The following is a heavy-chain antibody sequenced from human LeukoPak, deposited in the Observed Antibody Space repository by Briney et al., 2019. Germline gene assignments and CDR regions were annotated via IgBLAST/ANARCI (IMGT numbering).Heavy chain of an antibody. V-gene: IGHV3-53*01. Sequence: GGSLRLSCAASGFTFSFYAMSWVRQAPGKGLEWVSVIYTAGTTYYADSVKGRFTISRDNSKNTLYLQMNSLRAEDTAMYYCAKPLGYDSSGSYSGNFDYWGQGTLVTVSS. D-gene: IGHD3-22*01. CDR2: IYTAGTT. J-gene: IGHJ4*02. CDR3: AKPLGYDSSGSYSGNFDY. CDR1: GFTFSFYA.